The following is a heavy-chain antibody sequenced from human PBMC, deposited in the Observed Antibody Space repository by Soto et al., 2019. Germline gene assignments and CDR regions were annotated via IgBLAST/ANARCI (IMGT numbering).Heavy chain of an antibody. CDR3: ARRAVTAILHAFDI. D-gene: IGHD2-21*02. J-gene: IGHJ3*02. V-gene: IGHV4-31*03. CDR1: GGSISSGGYY. Sequence: QVQLQESGPGLVKPSQTLSLTCTVSGGSISSGGYYWSWIRQHPGKGLEWIGYIYYSGSTYYNPSLKSRVTISVDTSKNQFSLKLSSVTAADTAVYYCARRAVTAILHAFDIWGQGTMVTVSS. CDR2: IYYSGST.